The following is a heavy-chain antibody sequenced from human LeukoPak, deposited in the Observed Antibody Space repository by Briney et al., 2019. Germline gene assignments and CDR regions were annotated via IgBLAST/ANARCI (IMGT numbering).Heavy chain of an antibody. J-gene: IGHJ4*02. D-gene: IGHD2-15*01. V-gene: IGHV3-23*01. CDR3: AKVEGYCSDGSCYHFDY. Sequence: PGGSLRLSCAASGFTFNDAWMSWVRQAPGKGLEWVSVISGSGDSTYYADSVKGRFTISRDNSKNTLYLQMNSLRAEDTAVYYCAKVEGYCSDGSCYHFDYWGQGTLVTVSS. CDR2: ISGSGDST. CDR1: GFTFNDAW.